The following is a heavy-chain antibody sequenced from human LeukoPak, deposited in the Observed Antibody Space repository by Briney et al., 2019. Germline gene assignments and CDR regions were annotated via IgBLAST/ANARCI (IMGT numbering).Heavy chain of an antibody. J-gene: IGHJ4*02. Sequence: PGGSLRLSCAASGFTFSNYWMHWVRQTPGKGLVRVSRINTDGSTTNYADSVRGRFTISRDNAKNTLYLQLNTLRAEDTAVYYCARDQNWLPDYWGQGTLDTVSS. CDR3: ARDQNWLPDY. V-gene: IGHV3-74*01. D-gene: IGHD1-1*01. CDR1: GFTFSNYW. CDR2: INTDGSTT.